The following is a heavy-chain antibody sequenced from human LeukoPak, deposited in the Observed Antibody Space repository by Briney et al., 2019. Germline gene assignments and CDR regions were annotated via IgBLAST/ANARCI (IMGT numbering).Heavy chain of an antibody. V-gene: IGHV1-2*02. CDR3: ATSGRVVMLAY. J-gene: IGHJ4*02. Sequence: ASVKVSCKASGYIFTDYYIHWVRQAPGQGLEWMGWINPNSSATNYGQKFQGRVTLTRDTSITTAYMDLNRLRSDDTAMYYCATSGRVVMLAYWGQGTLVTASS. CDR2: INPNSSAT. D-gene: IGHD2-8*01. CDR1: GYIFTDYY.